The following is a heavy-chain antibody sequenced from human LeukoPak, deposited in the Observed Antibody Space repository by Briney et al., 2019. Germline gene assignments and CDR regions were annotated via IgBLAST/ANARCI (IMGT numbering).Heavy chain of an antibody. D-gene: IGHD4-17*01. CDR1: GSTFSSYW. CDR3: ARAGDYYFHY. J-gene: IGHJ4*02. CDR2: IKQDGSEK. V-gene: IGHV3-7*01. Sequence: GGSLRLSCAASGSTFSSYWMSWVRQAPGKGLEWVANIKQDGSEKYYVDSVKGRFTISRDNAKNSLYLQMNSLRAEDTAVYYCARAGDYYFHYWGRGTLVTVSS.